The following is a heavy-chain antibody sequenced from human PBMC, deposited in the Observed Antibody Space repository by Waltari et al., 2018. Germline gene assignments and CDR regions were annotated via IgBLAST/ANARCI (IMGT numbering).Heavy chain of an antibody. CDR1: GGSISSGGYY. Sequence: PGLVKPSQTLSLTCTVSGGSISSGGYYWSWIRQHPGKGLEWIGYIYYSGSTYYNPSLKSRVTLSVDTSKSQFSRKLSSVTAADTAVYYCARGGDIVVVPAAIQKNHWYFDLWGRGTLVTVSS. CDR3: ARGGDIVVVPAAIQKNHWYFDL. V-gene: IGHV4-31*03. J-gene: IGHJ2*01. D-gene: IGHD2-2*01. CDR2: IYYSGST.